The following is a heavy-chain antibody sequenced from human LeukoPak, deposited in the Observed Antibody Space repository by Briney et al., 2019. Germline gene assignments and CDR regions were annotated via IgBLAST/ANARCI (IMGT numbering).Heavy chain of an antibody. V-gene: IGHV3-23*01. CDR1: GFTFSSYG. CDR3: ARDMRELDY. D-gene: IGHD1-26*01. J-gene: IGHJ4*02. CDR2: ISGSGGST. Sequence: GGTLRLSCAASGFTFSSYGMSWVRQAPGKGLEWVSAISGSGGSTYYADSVKGRFTISRDNSKNTLYLQMNSLRAEDTAVYYCARDMRELDYWGQGTLVTVSS.